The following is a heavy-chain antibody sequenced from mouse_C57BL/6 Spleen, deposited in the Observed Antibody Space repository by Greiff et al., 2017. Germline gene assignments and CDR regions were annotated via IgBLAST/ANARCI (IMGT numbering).Heavy chain of an antibody. V-gene: IGHV1-18*01. CDR1: GYTFTDYN. Sequence: EVKLMESGPELVKPGASVKIPCKASGYTFTDYNMDWVKQSHGKSLEWIGDINPNNGGTIYNQKFKGKATLTVNKSSSTAYMELRSLTSEDTAVDYCARQLRLGYYAMDYWGQGTSVTVSS. J-gene: IGHJ4*01. D-gene: IGHD3-2*02. CDR3: ARQLRLGYYAMDY. CDR2: INPNNGGT.